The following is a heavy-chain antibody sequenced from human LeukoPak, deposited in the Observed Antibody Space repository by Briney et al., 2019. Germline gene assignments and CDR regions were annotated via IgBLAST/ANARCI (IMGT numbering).Heavy chain of an antibody. V-gene: IGHV4-59*12. CDR2: IYYSGST. CDR1: GGSISSYY. D-gene: IGHD3-3*01. CDR3: ARGRKDYDFWSGSVNWFDP. Sequence: SETLSLTCTVSGGSISSYYWSWIRQPPGKGLEWIGYIYYSGSTNYNPSLKSRVTISVDTSKNQFSLKLSSVTAADTAVYYCARGRKDYDFWSGSVNWFDPWGQGTLVTVSS. J-gene: IGHJ5*02.